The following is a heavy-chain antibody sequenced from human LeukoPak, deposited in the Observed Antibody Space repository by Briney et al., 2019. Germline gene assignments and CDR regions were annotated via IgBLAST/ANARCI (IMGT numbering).Heavy chain of an antibody. D-gene: IGHD5-12*01. Sequence: GASVKVSCKASGYTFSNYGISWVRQAPGQGLEWMGWISGYNGNTNYAQKLQGRVTMTTDTSTSTAYMELRSLRSDDTAVYYCARDLSPDSGYDPDAFDIWGQGTMVTVSS. CDR1: GYTFSNYG. V-gene: IGHV1-18*01. CDR2: ISGYNGNT. CDR3: ARDLSPDSGYDPDAFDI. J-gene: IGHJ3*02.